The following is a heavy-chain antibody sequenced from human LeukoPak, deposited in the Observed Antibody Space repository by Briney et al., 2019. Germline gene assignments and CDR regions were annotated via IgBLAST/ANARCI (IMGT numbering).Heavy chain of an antibody. CDR3: ARDRGATKDYYYMDV. D-gene: IGHD1-26*01. J-gene: IGHJ6*03. Sequence: ASVKDSCKASGYTFTSYGISWVRQAPGQGLEWMGWISAYNGNTNYAQKLQGRVTMTTDTSTSTAYMELRSLRSDDTAVYYCARDRGATKDYYYMDVWGKGTTITVSS. CDR1: GYTFTSYG. V-gene: IGHV1-18*01. CDR2: ISAYNGNT.